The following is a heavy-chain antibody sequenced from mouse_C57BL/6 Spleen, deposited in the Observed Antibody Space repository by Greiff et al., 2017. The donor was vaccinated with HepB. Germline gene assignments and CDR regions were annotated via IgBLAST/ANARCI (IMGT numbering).Heavy chain of an antibody. J-gene: IGHJ3*01. CDR1: GYTFTSYW. Sequence: QVQLQQPGAELVKPGASVKVSCKASGYTFTSYWMHWVKQRPGQGLEWIGRIHPSDSDTNYNKKFKGKATLTVDKSSSTADMQLSSLTSEDSAVDYCATRTYDYDEAWFAYWGQGTLVTVSA. CDR2: IHPSDSDT. V-gene: IGHV1-74*01. D-gene: IGHD2-4*01. CDR3: ATRTYDYDEAWFAY.